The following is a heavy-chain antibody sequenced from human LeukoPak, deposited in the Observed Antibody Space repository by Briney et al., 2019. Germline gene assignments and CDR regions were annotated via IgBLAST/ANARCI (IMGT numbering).Heavy chain of an antibody. V-gene: IGHV1-18*01. D-gene: IGHD3-22*01. Sequence: ASVKVSCKTSGYIFTTYAITWVRQAPGQGLEWMGWISTDNGNTNYPQKLQGRVTMTIDTSTTTAYMELRSLRSDDTAVYYCAKDCYYDSSGYYRMPIDYWGQGTLVTVSS. J-gene: IGHJ4*02. CDR2: ISTDNGNT. CDR1: GYIFTTYA. CDR3: AKDCYYDSSGYYRMPIDY.